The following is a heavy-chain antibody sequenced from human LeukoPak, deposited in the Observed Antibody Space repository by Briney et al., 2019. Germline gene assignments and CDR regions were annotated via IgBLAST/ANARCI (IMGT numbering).Heavy chain of an antibody. J-gene: IGHJ4*02. Sequence: GASVKVSCKTSGYTFTIYGLSWVRQAPGQGLEWMGWISGYNGNTKYAQKFQGRVTMTRDMSTSTAYMELSSLRSEDTAVYYCARDVRGYSGYDLTTTDYWGQGTLVTVSS. V-gene: IGHV1-18*01. D-gene: IGHD5-12*01. CDR1: GYTFTIYG. CDR3: ARDVRGYSGYDLTTTDY. CDR2: ISGYNGNT.